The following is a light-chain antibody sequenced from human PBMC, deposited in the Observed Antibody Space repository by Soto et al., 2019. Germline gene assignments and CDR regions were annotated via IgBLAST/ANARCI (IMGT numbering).Light chain of an antibody. CDR2: DTS. J-gene: IGLJ1*01. V-gene: IGLV7-46*01. CDR3: LLSYSGALYV. CDR1: TGAVTSGLY. Sequence: QAVVTQEPSLTVSPGGTVTLTCGSSTGAVTSGLYPYWFQQKPGQAPRTLIYDTSNKHSWTPARFSGSLLGGKAALTLSGAQPEVEAEYYCLLSYSGALYVFGTGTKLTVL.